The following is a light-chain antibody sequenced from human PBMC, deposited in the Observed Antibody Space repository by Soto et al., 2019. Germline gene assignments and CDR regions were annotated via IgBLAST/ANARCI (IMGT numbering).Light chain of an antibody. V-gene: IGLV2-23*01. CDR3: CSYAGVSLRFV. J-gene: IGLJ1*01. Sequence: QSVLTQPAAVSGSPGQSITISCGGTSSDVGSYKFVSWYQQHPGKAPKVIIYEGTKRPSGVSNRFSGSKSGNTASLTISGLQTEDEADYYCCSYAGVSLRFVFGTGTKLTVL. CDR1: SSDVGSYKF. CDR2: EGT.